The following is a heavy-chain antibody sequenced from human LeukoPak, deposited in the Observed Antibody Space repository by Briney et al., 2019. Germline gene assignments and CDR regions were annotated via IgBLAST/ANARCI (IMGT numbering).Heavy chain of an antibody. J-gene: IGHJ4*02. CDR1: GGSISSYY. V-gene: IGHV4-59*12. CDR3: AREGSEGNFDY. Sequence: PSETLSLTCTVSGGSISSYYWSWTRQPAGKGLEWIGYIYYSGSTNYNPSLKSRVTLSLDTSKDQFSLNLTSVTAADTAVYYCAREGSEGNFDYWGQGTLVTVSS. CDR2: IYYSGST. D-gene: IGHD6-25*01.